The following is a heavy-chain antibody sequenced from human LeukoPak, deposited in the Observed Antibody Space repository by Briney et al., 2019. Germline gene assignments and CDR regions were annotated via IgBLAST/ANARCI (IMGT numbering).Heavy chain of an antibody. J-gene: IGHJ4*02. CDR3: ARLEMATSNFDY. D-gene: IGHD5-24*01. CDR2: IYYSGST. CDR1: GYSISSGYY. V-gene: IGHV4-38-2*02. Sequence: PSETLSLTCTVSGYSISSGYYWGWIRQPPGKGLEWIGSIYYSGSTYYNPSLKSRVTISVDTSKNQFSLKLSSVTAADTAVYYCARLEMATSNFDYWGQGTLVTVSS.